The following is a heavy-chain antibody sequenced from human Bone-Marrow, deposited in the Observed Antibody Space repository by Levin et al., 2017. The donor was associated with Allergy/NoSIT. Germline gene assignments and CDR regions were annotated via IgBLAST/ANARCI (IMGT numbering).Heavy chain of an antibody. V-gene: IGHV4-30-2*01. Sequence: PSETLSLTCAVSGGSISSGGYSWSWIRQPPGKGLEWIGYIYHSGSTYYNPSLKSRVTISVDRSKNQFSLKLSSVTAADTAVYYCASFTRLRITGTNPLNFDYWGQGTLVTVSS. CDR3: ASFTRLRITGTNPLNFDY. CDR1: GGSISSGGYS. D-gene: IGHD1-7*01. CDR2: IYHSGST. J-gene: IGHJ4*02.